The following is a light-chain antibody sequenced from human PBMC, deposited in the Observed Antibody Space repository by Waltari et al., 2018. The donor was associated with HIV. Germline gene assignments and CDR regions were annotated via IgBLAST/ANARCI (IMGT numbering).Light chain of an antibody. J-gene: IGLJ3*02. CDR2: RHT. V-gene: IGLV1-47*01. CDR1: SFNIGSNY. Sequence: QSVLTQPPSASGTPGQRVTISCSGGSFNIGSNYVYWYQQFPGTAPRLLICRHTLRPSGVPGRFSGSKSSTSASLAICGLRSDDDADYFCAAWDDSVSGRVFGGGTKLTVL. CDR3: AAWDDSVSGRV.